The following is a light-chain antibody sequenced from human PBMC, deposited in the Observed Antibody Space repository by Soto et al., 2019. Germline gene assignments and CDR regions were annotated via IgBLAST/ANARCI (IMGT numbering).Light chain of an antibody. Sequence: DIQMTQSPSTLSASVGDRVTITCRASQSISSWLAWYQQKPGKAPKLLIYDASSLESGVPSRFSGSGSGTEFTLTISSLQPDDFATYYCKQYNSYWTVGQGTKVEIK. CDR2: DAS. V-gene: IGKV1-5*01. J-gene: IGKJ1*01. CDR1: QSISSW. CDR3: KQYNSYWT.